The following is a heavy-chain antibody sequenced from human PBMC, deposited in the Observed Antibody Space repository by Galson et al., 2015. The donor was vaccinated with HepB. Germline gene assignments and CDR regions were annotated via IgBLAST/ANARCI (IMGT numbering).Heavy chain of an antibody. CDR3: TTKGITMVRGVIISAPDYYYYGMDV. CDR1: GFTFSSYA. V-gene: IGHV3-23*01. J-gene: IGHJ6*02. Sequence: SLRLSCAASGFTFSSYAMSWVRQAPGKGLEWVSAISGSGGSTYYADSVKGRFTISRDNSKNTLYLQMNGLRAEDTAVYYCTTKGITMVRGVIISAPDYYYYGMDVWGQGTTVTVSS. CDR2: ISGSGGST. D-gene: IGHD3-10*01.